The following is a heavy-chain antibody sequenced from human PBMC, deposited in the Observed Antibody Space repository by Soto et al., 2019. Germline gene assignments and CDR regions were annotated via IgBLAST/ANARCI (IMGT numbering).Heavy chain of an antibody. CDR2: IRSKANSYAT. CDR1: GFTFSGSA. D-gene: IGHD6-13*01. CDR3: TRPLSTAAAGTG. Sequence: PGGSLRLSYAASGFTFSGSAMHWVRQASGKGLEWVGRIRSKANSYATAYAASVKGRFTISRDDSKNTAYLQMNSLKTEDTAVYYCTRPLSTAAAGTGWGQGTLVTVSS. V-gene: IGHV3-73*01. J-gene: IGHJ4*02.